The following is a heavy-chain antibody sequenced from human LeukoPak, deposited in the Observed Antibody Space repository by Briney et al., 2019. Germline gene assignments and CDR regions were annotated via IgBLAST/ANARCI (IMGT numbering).Heavy chain of an antibody. CDR2: ISSSSSYT. V-gene: IGHV3-11*06. J-gene: IGHJ4*02. Sequence: PGGSLRLSCAASGFTFSDYYMSWVRQAPGKGLEWVSYISSSSSYTNYADSVKGRFTISTDNAKNSLYLQMNSLRAEDTAVYYCARGWVVVAARYFYYWGQGTLVTVSS. CDR3: ARGWVVVAARYFYY. D-gene: IGHD2-15*01. CDR1: GFTFSDYY.